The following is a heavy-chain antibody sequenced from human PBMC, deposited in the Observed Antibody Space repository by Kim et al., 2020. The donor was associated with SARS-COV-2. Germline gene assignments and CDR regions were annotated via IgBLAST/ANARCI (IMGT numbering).Heavy chain of an antibody. D-gene: IGHD3-22*01. CDR3: ARAGNYYESSGNGMDV. J-gene: IGHJ6*02. V-gene: IGHV1-46*01. CDR1: GYTFTSYY. CDR2: INPSGGNT. Sequence: ASVKVSCKASGYTFTSYYMHWVRQAPGQGLEWMGIINPSGGNTSYAQKFQGRVTMTRDTSTSTVYMELSSLRSEDTAVYYCARAGNYYESSGNGMDVWGQGSTGTVSS.